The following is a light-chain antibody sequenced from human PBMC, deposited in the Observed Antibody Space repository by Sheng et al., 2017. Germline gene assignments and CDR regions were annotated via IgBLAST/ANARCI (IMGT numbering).Light chain of an antibody. CDR3: QQSYSTPRT. CDR1: QSISSY. CDR2: AAS. V-gene: IGKV1-39*01. Sequence: DIQMTQSPSSLSASVGDRVTITCRASQSISSYLNWYQQKPGKAPKLLIYAASSLQSGVPSRFSGSGSGTDFTLTISSLQPEDFATYYCQQSYSTPRTFGQGRTWK. J-gene: IGKJ1*01.